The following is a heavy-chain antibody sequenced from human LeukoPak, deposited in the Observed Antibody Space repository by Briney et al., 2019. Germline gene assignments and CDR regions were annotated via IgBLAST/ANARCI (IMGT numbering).Heavy chain of an antibody. CDR1: GFNFSSHA. Sequence: GRSLRLSCAASGFNFSSHAMHWVRQAPGKGLEWVAVISYDGSFKYYADSAKGLFTLSRDNSKSTLYLQMNSLRPEDTAVYLCARRLGLGSLDVWGQGTMVTVSS. CDR2: ISYDGSFK. V-gene: IGHV3-30*04. CDR3: ARRLGLGSLDV. D-gene: IGHD6-19*01. J-gene: IGHJ3*01.